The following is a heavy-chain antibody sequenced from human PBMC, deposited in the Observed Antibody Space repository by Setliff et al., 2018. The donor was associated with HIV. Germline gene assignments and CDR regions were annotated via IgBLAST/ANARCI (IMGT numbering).Heavy chain of an antibody. CDR1: GGSISSGSHY. D-gene: IGHD6-6*01. J-gene: IGHJ4*02. V-gene: IGHV4-39*02. CDR3: AREFSSSSFDQ. Sequence: SETLSLTCSVSGGSISSGSHYWGWIRQAPGKGLEWIGNIYCSGTTFYNPSLKSRVSISVDTSRNEFSLKLTSVTAADTAVYYCAREFSSSSFDQWGQGTLVTVSS. CDR2: IYCSGTT.